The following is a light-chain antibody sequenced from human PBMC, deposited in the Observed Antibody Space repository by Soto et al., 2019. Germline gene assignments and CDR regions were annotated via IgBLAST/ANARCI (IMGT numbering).Light chain of an antibody. CDR3: QQYDRSPFT. V-gene: IGKV1-39*01. CDR2: SSS. Sequence: DIQMTQSPSSLSASVGDSVTITCRSSQSIREFLSWYQLKPGKAPKLLIYSSSRVDAGVPSRFGATGSGTEFTLTISRVQPEDFATYFCQQYDRSPFTFGPGTTVDV. CDR1: QSIREF. J-gene: IGKJ3*01.